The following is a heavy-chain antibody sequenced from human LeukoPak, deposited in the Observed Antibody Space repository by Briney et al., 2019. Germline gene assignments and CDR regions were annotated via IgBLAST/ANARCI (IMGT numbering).Heavy chain of an antibody. V-gene: IGHV4-59*01. D-gene: IGHD3-3*01. J-gene: IGHJ3*02. CDR1: GGSISSYY. Sequence: SETLSLTCTVSGGSISSYYWSWIRQPPGKGLEWIGYIYYSGSTNYNPSLKSRVTISVDTSKNQFSLKLSSVTAADTAVYYCARGIFGVVVDAFDIWGQGQWSPSLQ. CDR3: ARGIFGVVVDAFDI. CDR2: IYYSGST.